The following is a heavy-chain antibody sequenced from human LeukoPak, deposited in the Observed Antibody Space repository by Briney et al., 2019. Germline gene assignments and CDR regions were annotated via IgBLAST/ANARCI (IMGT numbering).Heavy chain of an antibody. J-gene: IGHJ4*02. CDR2: FYYSGRT. D-gene: IGHD3-9*01. Sequence: SETLSLTCTVSGGXISSYYWSWIRQPPGQGLEWIGYFYYSGRTNYNPSLKSRVTISVDTSKNQFSLKLSSVTAADTAVYYCARHFVYYDILTGRVPYYFDYWGQGTLVTVSS. CDR3: ARHFVYYDILTGRVPYYFDY. CDR1: GGXISSYY. V-gene: IGHV4-59*08.